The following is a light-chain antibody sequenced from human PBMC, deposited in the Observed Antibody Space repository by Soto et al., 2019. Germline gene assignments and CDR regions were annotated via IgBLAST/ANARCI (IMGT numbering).Light chain of an antibody. V-gene: IGKV3-11*01. J-gene: IGKJ5*01. CDR2: GAS. CDR3: QQRSNWPIT. Sequence: EIVLTQSPVTLSLSPGERATLSCRASQSISSSLAWYQQKPGQAPRLLIYGASTRATGVPARFSGSGSGTDFTLTISSLEPEDFAVYYCQQRSNWPITFGQGTRLEIK. CDR1: QSISSS.